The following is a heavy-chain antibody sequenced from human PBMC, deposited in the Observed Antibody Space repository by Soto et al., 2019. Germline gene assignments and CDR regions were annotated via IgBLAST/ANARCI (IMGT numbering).Heavy chain of an antibody. D-gene: IGHD1-1*01. V-gene: IGHV5-51*01. Sequence: EVQLVQSGAEVKKPGESLTISCQATGYMFTAYGIGWVRQVPGKGLEWMGIIYPSDSDTTYHPSMQGHVTVSVDKSVSTAYVHWTSLKASDTATYYCARRGPEYKFGPRAFDVWGQGTLVTVSS. J-gene: IGHJ3*01. CDR3: ARRGPEYKFGPRAFDV. CDR2: IYPSDSDT. CDR1: GYMFTAYG.